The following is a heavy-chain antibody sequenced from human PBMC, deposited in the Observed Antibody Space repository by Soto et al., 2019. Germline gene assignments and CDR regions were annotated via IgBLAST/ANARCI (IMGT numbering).Heavy chain of an antibody. CDR2: IYHSGST. D-gene: IGHD5-12*01. J-gene: IGHJ4*02. CDR1: GGSISSGGYS. CDR3: AAGGGLPRYY. Sequence: SETLSLTCSVSGGSISSGGYSWSWIRQPPGKGLEWIGYIYHSGSTYYNPSLKSRVTISVDRSKNQFSLKLSSVTAADTAVYYCAAGGGLPRYYWGQGTLVTVSS. V-gene: IGHV4-30-2*01.